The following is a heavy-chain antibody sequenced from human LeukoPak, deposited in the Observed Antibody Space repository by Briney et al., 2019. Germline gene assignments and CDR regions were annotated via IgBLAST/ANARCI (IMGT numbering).Heavy chain of an antibody. J-gene: IGHJ6*03. CDR1: GGSISSHY. D-gene: IGHD3-22*01. CDR3: AGGVDYYDSSGYLHYYYYMDV. CDR2: IYYSGST. Sequence: SETLSLTCTVSGGSISSHYWSWIRQPPGKGLEWIGYIYYSGSTNYNPSLKSRVTISVDTSKNQFSLKLSSVTAADTAVYYRAGGVDYYDSSGYLHYYYYMDVWGKGTTVTVSS. V-gene: IGHV4-59*11.